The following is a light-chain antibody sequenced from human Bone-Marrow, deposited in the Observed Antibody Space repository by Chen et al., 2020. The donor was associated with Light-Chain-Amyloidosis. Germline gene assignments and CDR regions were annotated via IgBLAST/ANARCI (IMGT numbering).Light chain of an antibody. J-gene: IGLJ2*01. V-gene: IGLV3-25*03. CDR3: QSADSSGTYEVI. Sequence: SYELTQPPSVSVSPGQTARITCSGDDLPTKYAYWYQQKPGQAPVLVIHRDTERPSGISERFSGSSSGTNATVTISGVQAEDEADYHCQSADSSGTYEVIFGGGTKLTVL. CDR2: RDT. CDR1: DLPTKY.